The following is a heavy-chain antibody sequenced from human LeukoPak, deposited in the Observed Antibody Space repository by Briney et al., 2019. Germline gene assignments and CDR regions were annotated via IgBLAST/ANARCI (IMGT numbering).Heavy chain of an antibody. J-gene: IGHJ4*02. CDR2: ISAPGDNT. V-gene: IGHV3-23*01. Sequence: GGSLRLSCAASGSTFGSYAMSWVRQAPGKGLEWVSGISAPGDNTYYADSVKGRLTISRDNSKNTLYLQMNSLRAEDTALYYCAKLERRHYGGNRFDFWGQGTLLTVSS. CDR3: AKLERRHYGGNRFDF. D-gene: IGHD1-1*01. CDR1: GSTFGSYA.